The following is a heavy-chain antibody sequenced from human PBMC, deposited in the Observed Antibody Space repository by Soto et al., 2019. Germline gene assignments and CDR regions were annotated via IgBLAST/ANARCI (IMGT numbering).Heavy chain of an antibody. CDR1: VFTFISYA. J-gene: IGHJ6*02. V-gene: IGHV3-23*01. Sequence: PGWSLRLSCASSVFTFISYAMRWVRQAPGKGLEWVSAISGSGGSTYYADSVKGRFTISRDNSKNTLYLQMNSLRAEDTAVYYCAKTLASGYDSHHYYYYGMDVWGQGTTVTVSS. CDR2: ISGSGGST. D-gene: IGHD5-12*01. CDR3: AKTLASGYDSHHYYYYGMDV.